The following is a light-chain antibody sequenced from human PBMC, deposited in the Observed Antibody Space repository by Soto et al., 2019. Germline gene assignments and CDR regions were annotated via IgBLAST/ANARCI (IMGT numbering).Light chain of an antibody. CDR2: GAS. CDR3: QQYNNWPLT. Sequence: EILMTQSPATLSVSPGERATLSCRASQGVGSNLAWYQQKPGQGPRLLIYGASTRATGIPARFSGSGSGTQFTLTISSLQSEDFAVYYCQQYNNWPLTFGQGTRLEIK. CDR1: QGVGSN. V-gene: IGKV3-15*01. J-gene: IGKJ5*01.